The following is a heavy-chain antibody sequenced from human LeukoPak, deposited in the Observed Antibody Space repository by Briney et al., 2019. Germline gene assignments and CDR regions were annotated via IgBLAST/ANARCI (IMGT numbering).Heavy chain of an antibody. J-gene: IGHJ4*02. D-gene: IGHD2-15*01. CDR2: INPSGGST. CDR1: GYTFTSYY. CDR3: ARAQYCSGGSCYYDY. V-gene: IGHV1-46*01. Sequence: ASVKVSCKASGYTFTSYYMHWVRQAPGQGLEWMGIINPSGGSTSYAQKFQGRVTITADKSTSTAYMELSSLRSEDTAVYYCARAQYCSGGSCYYDYWGQGTLVTVSS.